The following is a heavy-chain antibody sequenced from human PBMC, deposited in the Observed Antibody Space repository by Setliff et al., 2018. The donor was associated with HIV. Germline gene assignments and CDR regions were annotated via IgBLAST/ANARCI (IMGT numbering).Heavy chain of an antibody. CDR2: IYYSGTT. J-gene: IGHJ4*02. CDR3: AIRDRSFDFWTGYYQRDF. CDR1: GVSFTSSTYY. D-gene: IGHD3-3*01. Sequence: SETLSLTCNVSGVSFTSSTYYWGWVRQPPGKGLGWIGSIYYSGTTYYKSSLKSRVTISVDTSESHFSLRLSSVSAADTGVYYCAIRDRSFDFWTGYYQRDFWSQGTLVTVSS. V-gene: IGHV4-39*02.